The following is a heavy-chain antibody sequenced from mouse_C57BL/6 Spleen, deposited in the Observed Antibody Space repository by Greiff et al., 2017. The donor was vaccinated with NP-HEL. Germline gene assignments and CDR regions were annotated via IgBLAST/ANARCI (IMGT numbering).Heavy chain of an antibody. CDR3: TAYYDYDEGAWFAY. V-gene: IGHV6-3*01. D-gene: IGHD2-4*01. J-gene: IGHJ3*01. CDR2: IRLKSDNYAT. CDR1: GFTFSNYW. Sequence: LQQSGGGLVQPGGSMKLSCVASGFTFSNYWMNWVRQSPEKGLEWVAQIRLKSDNYATHYAESVKGRFTISRDDSKSSVYLQMNNLRAEDTGIYYCTAYYDYDEGAWFAYWGQGTLVTVSA.